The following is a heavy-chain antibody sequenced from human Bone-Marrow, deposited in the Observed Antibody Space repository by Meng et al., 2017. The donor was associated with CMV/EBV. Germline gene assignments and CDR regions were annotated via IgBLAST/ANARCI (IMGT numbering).Heavy chain of an antibody. D-gene: IGHD6-13*01. J-gene: IGHJ4*02. CDR2: ITGSGGNT. CDR3: AKDGLTDFIEAAYY. V-gene: IGHV3-23*01. CDR1: GFTFSRYA. Sequence: GGSLRLSCAASGFTFSRYAMSWVRQAPGKGLEWVSAITGSGGNTYYADSVKGRFTISRDNSKNTLYLQMNSLRAEDTAVYYCAKDGLTDFIEAAYYWGQGTLVTVSS.